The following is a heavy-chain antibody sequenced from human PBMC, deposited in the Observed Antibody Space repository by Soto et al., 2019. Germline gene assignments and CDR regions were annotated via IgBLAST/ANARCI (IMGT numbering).Heavy chain of an antibody. D-gene: IGHD3-16*01. CDR1: GYTFTNNV. Sequence: GASVKVSCKASGYTFTNNVIYWLRQAPGQTLEWMGWIHTSNRNTKYSQKFEARVTLTIDTAASTAYMELNTLRSDDTAVYYCAKAPIWTYTWHYDRLTYLDPWGQGTLVTVSS. CDR2: IHTSNRNT. CDR3: AKAPIWTYTWHYDRLTYLDP. J-gene: IGHJ5*02. V-gene: IGHV1-3*04.